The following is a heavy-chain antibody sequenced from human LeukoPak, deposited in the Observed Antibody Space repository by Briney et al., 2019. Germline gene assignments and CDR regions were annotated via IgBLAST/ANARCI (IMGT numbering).Heavy chain of an antibody. CDR1: GGTFSSYA. V-gene: IGHV1-69*01. CDR3: ARKNVENYYYYYMDV. J-gene: IGHJ6*03. D-gene: IGHD5-24*01. CDR2: IIPIFGTA. Sequence: SVKVSCKASGGTFSSYAISWVRQAPRQGLEWMGGIIPIFGTANYAQKFQGRVTITADESTSTAYMELSSLRSEDTAVYYCARKNVENYYYYYMDVWGKGTTVTVSS.